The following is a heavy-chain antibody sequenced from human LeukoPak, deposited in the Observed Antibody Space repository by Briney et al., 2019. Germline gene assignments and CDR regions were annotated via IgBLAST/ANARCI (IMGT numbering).Heavy chain of an antibody. CDR2: IYYSGST. V-gene: IGHV4-30-4*01. CDR3: ASITIYGSGYPNSSAY. J-gene: IGHJ4*02. Sequence: PSQTLSLTCTVSGGSISSGDYYWSWIRQPPGKGLEWIGYIYYSGSTYYNPSLKSRVTISVDTSKNQFSLKLSSVTAADTAVYYCASITIYGSGYPNSSAYWGQGTLVTVSS. CDR1: GGSISSGDYY. D-gene: IGHD3-22*01.